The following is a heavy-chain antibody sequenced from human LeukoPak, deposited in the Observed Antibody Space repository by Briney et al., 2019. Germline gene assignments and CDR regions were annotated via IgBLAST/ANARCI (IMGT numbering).Heavy chain of an antibody. Sequence: SQTLSLTCAVSGGSISSGGYSWSWIRQPPGKGLEWIGYIYYSGSTNYNPSLKSRVTISVDTSKNQFSLKLSSVTAADTAVYYCASLSYSSGWLWHNDAFDIWGQGTMVTVSS. CDR1: GGSISSGGYS. V-gene: IGHV4-30-4*07. CDR2: IYYSGST. CDR3: ASLSYSSGWLWHNDAFDI. D-gene: IGHD6-19*01. J-gene: IGHJ3*02.